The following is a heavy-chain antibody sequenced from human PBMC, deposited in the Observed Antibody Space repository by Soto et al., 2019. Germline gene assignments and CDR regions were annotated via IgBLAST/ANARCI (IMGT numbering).Heavy chain of an antibody. V-gene: IGHV3-23*01. J-gene: IGHJ4*02. CDR2: ISGSAYTT. CDR3: ARERDESGVYYPMSFVA. CDR1: GFIFPRYG. D-gene: IGHD3-22*01. Sequence: VQLLESGGALVQPGGSLRLSCAASGFIFPRYGMSWVRQAPGKGLEWVSVISGSAYTTYYADSVKGRFTISRDDSRNTLYLQMNSLRADDTALYYCARERDESGVYYPMSFVAWGQGTLVTVSS.